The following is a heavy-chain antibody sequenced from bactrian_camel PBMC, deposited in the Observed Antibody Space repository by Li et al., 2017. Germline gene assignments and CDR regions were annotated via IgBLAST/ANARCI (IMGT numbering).Heavy chain of an antibody. Sequence: HVQLVESGGGSVQPGGSLRLSCAASGATYVSGCMAWYRQAPGKEREGVAMMKRDGDASVAESVKGRFTISKDIATNTLYLQMNSLAPEDTAMYYCAADFLQYCSRGPLNYWGQGTQVTVS. CDR2: MKRDGDA. CDR3: AADFLQYCSRGPLNY. CDR1: GATYVSGC. V-gene: IGHV3S53*01. D-gene: IGHD1*01. J-gene: IGHJ4*01.